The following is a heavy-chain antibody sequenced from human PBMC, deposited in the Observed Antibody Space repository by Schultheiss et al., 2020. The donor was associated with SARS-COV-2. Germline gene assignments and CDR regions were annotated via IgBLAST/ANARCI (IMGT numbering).Heavy chain of an antibody. CDR2: INHSGST. V-gene: IGHV4-34*01. CDR1: GFTFSSYG. CDR3: ARGYYGDYGDYYYYGMDV. J-gene: IGHJ6*02. D-gene: IGHD4-17*01. Sequence: GSLRLSCAASGFTFSSYGMHWVRQAPGKGLEWIGEINHSGSTNYNPSLKSRVTISVDTSKNQFSLKLSSVTAADTAVYYCARGYYGDYGDYYYYGMDVWGQGTTVTVSS.